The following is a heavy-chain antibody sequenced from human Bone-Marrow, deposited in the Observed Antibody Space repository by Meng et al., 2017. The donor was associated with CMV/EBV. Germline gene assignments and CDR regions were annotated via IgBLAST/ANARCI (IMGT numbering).Heavy chain of an antibody. J-gene: IGHJ4*02. D-gene: IGHD2-2*01. CDR2: INPNSGGT. Sequence: ASVKVSCKASGYTFTGYYMHWVRQAPGQGLEWMGWINPNSGGTNYAQKFQGRVTMTRDTSISTAYMELSRLRSDDTAVYYCARDPGGYCSSTSCPDYWGQGTLVTVSS. V-gene: IGHV1-2*02. CDR1: GYTFTGYY. CDR3: ARDPGGYCSSTSCPDY.